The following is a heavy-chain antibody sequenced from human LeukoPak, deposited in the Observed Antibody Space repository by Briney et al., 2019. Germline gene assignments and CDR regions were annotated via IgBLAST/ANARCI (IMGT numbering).Heavy chain of an antibody. V-gene: IGHV3-21*01. J-gene: IGHJ5*02. CDR2: ISSSSSYI. CDR1: GFTFSSYS. Sequence: NPGGSLRLSCAASGFTFSSYSMNWVRQAPGKGLEWVSSISSSSSYIYCADSVKGRFTISRDNAKNSLYLQMNSLRAEDTAVYYCARGEYYDSSGHYFLISNWFDPWGQGTLVTVSS. D-gene: IGHD3-22*01. CDR3: ARGEYYDSSGHYFLISNWFDP.